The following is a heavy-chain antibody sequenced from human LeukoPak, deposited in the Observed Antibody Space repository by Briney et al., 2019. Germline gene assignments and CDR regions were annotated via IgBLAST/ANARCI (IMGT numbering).Heavy chain of an antibody. D-gene: IGHD3-22*01. CDR2: IGTAGDT. J-gene: IGHJ4*02. Sequence: GGSLRLSCADSGFTFSNYDMHWVRQATGKGLEWVSAIGTAGDTYYPGSVKGRFTISRENAKNSLYLQMNSLRAGDTAVYYCARGAGVYYYDSSGYLFDYWGQGTLVTVSS. V-gene: IGHV3-13*01. CDR3: ARGAGVYYYDSSGYLFDY. CDR1: GFTFSNYD.